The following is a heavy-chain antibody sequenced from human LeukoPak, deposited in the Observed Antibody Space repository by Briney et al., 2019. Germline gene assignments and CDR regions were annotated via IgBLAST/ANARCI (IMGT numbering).Heavy chain of an antibody. J-gene: IGHJ5*02. CDR2: IYYSGST. D-gene: IGHD4-23*01. CDR1: GGSISRSNYY. CDR3: ARDFRLAVVTPGNWFDP. Sequence: PSETLSLTCTVSGGSISRSNYYWGWIRQPPGKGLKWIGGIYYSGSTYYNPSLKSRVTISVDTSKNQFSLKLSSVTAADTAVYYCARDFRLAVVTPGNWFDPWGQGTLVTVSS. V-gene: IGHV4-39*02.